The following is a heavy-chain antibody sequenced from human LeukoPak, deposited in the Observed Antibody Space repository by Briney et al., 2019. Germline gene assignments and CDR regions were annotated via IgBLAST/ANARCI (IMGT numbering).Heavy chain of an antibody. CDR2: ISSSSSYI. D-gene: IGHD3-22*01. Sequence: GGSLRLSCAASGFTFKNYWMNWVRQAPGKGLEWVSSISSSSSYIYYADSVKGRFTISRDNAKNSLYLQMNSLRAEDTAVYYCASLYYYDSSGIFDYWGQGTLVTVSS. CDR3: ASLYYYDSSGIFDY. CDR1: GFTFKNYW. V-gene: IGHV3-21*01. J-gene: IGHJ4*02.